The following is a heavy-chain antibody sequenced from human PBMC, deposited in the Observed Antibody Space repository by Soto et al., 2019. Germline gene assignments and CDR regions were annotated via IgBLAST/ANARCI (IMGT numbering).Heavy chain of an antibody. V-gene: IGHV1-3*01. CDR3: AREGGARWLYCFDY. J-gene: IGHJ4*02. Sequence: GGLVKVSCKASGYTFTSYAMHWVRQAPGQRLEWMGWINAGNGNTKYSQKFQGRVTITRDTSASTAYMELSSLRSEDTAVYYCAREGGARWLYCFDYWGQGTLVTVSS. D-gene: IGHD5-12*01. CDR1: GYTFTSYA. CDR2: INAGNGNT.